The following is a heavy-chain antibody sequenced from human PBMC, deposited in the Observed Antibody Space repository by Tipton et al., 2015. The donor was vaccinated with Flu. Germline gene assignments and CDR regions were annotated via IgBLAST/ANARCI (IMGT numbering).Heavy chain of an antibody. J-gene: IGHJ4*02. V-gene: IGHV1-2*02. CDR1: GYTFTGYY. D-gene: IGHD3-16*02. CDR2: INPNSGAT. CDR3: ARASDYVWGSFRYTSRLVYFDY. Sequence: QLVQSGAEVKKPGASVKVSCKASGYTFTGYYMHWVRQAPGQGLEWMGWINPNSGATNYAQKFQGRVTMTRDTSISTAYMELSRLRSDDTAVNYCARASDYVWGSFRYTSRLVYFDYGGQGTLVPVSS.